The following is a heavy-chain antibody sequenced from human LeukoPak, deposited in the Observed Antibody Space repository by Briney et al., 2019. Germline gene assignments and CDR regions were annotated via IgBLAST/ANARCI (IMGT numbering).Heavy chain of an antibody. Sequence: SETLSLTCTVSGGSISSYYWSWIRQPPGKGLEWIGYIYYSGSTNYNPSLKSRVTISVDTSKNQFSLNLSSVTAADTAVYYCARQSGPYSSSWFDYWGPGTLVTVSS. CDR2: IYYSGST. D-gene: IGHD6-13*01. J-gene: IGHJ4*02. CDR3: ARQSGPYSSSWFDY. V-gene: IGHV4-59*08. CDR1: GGSISSYY.